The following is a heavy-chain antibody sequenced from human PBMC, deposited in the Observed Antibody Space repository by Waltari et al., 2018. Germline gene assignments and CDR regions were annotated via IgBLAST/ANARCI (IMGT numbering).Heavy chain of an antibody. D-gene: IGHD3-9*01. CDR1: GFTFSTYL. Sequence: EVQLVESGGGLVQPGGSLRLSCAASGFTFSTYLLSWVRQAPGKGLERVANIRQDGSGIHFVDSMKGRFTISRDNAEKSLYLQMNSLRAEDTAVYYCARFVRYDILTGSPAYHFDYWGQGALVTVSS. V-gene: IGHV3-7*01. J-gene: IGHJ4*02. CDR2: IRQDGSGI. CDR3: ARFVRYDILTGSPAYHFDY.